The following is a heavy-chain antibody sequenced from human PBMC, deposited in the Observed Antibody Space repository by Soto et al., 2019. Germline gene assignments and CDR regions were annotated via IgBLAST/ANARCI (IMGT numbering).Heavy chain of an antibody. CDR3: INTWAISRQDY. Sequence: SETLSLTCYVSSYLVSAGRYGGCRRQPPGKGLEWLCCFHEIGPTYYRPSLKSRLAISVDMSKNQVSLSLTSVTAADTARYYCINTWAISRQDYWGRGTLVTVSS. V-gene: IGHV4-38-2*01. D-gene: IGHD6-6*01. J-gene: IGHJ4*02. CDR1: SYLVSAGRY. CDR2: FHEIGPT.